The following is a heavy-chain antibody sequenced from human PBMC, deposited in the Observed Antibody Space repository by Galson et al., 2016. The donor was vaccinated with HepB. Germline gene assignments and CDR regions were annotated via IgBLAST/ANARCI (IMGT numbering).Heavy chain of an antibody. D-gene: IGHD2-2*02. V-gene: IGHV3-21*01. CDR3: ARDFGYCSSTSCYKGGLFYYYGMDI. Sequence: SLRLSCAASGFTFSTYNMNWVRQAPGKGLEWVSSISNSNSYIYYTDLVKGRFTISRDNAKNSLYLQMNSLRAEDTAVYYCARDFGYCSSTSCYKGGLFYYYGMDIWGQGTTVTVSS. J-gene: IGHJ6*02. CDR2: ISNSNSYI. CDR1: GFTFSTYN.